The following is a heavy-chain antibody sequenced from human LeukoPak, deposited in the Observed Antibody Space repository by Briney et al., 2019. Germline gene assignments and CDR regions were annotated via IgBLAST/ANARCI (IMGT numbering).Heavy chain of an antibody. CDR3: ARRYYYGSGSHFDS. CDR1: GFIFSDYY. Sequence: GGSLRLSCAASGFIFSDYYMSWVRQAPGKGLEWLSYISNTGSTIDYADPVKGRFTISRENAKNSLYLQMNSLRAEDTAVYYCARRYYYGSGSHFDSWGQGTPVTVSS. J-gene: IGHJ4*02. D-gene: IGHD3-10*01. V-gene: IGHV3-11*01. CDR2: ISNTGSTI.